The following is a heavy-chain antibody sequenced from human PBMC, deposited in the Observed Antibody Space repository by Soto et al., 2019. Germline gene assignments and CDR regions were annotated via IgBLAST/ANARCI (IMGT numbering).Heavy chain of an antibody. CDR1: GDSISSSY. CDR3: ARHRALNWFDP. J-gene: IGHJ5*02. Sequence: SETLSLTCTVSGDSISSSYWSWIRQPPGKGLEWIGYMYYSGSTSYNPSLNSRVTLSVDTSKNQFFLKLSFVTAADTAVYYCARHRALNWFDPWGQGTRVTVSS. V-gene: IGHV4-59*08. CDR2: MYYSGST.